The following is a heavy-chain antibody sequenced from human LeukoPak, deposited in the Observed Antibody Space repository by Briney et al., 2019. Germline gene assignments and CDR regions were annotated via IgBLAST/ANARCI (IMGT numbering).Heavy chain of an antibody. Sequence: SETLSLTCTVSGGSISSYYWSWIRQPPGKGLEWIGYIYYSGSTNYNPSLKSRVTISVDTSKNQFSLKLSSVTAADTAVYYCARGYSSGWYSKGNFDYWGQGTLVTVSS. J-gene: IGHJ4*02. CDR3: ARGYSSGWYSKGNFDY. V-gene: IGHV4-59*01. CDR1: GGSISSYY. CDR2: IYYSGST. D-gene: IGHD6-19*01.